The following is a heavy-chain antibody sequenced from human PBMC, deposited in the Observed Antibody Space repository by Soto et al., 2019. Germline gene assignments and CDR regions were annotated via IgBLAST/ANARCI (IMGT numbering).Heavy chain of an antibody. J-gene: IGHJ6*02. V-gene: IGHV4-31*03. Sequence: QVQLQESGPGLVKPSQTLSLTCTVSGGSIRSGGYYWSWVRQSPRRGLEWIGNIYYSGSTYYNPSLTSRLTISVDTSKNQFSLTLSSVTAADTAVYYCARDRLMATAGTARHYFGLDVWGQGTTVTVSS. CDR3: ARDRLMATAGTARHYFGLDV. CDR2: IYYSGST. CDR1: GGSIRSGGYY. D-gene: IGHD5-18*01.